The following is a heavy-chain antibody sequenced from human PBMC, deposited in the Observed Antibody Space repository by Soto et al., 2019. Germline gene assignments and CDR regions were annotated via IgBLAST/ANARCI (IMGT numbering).Heavy chain of an antibody. CDR1: GGSISSSNW. CDR2: IYHSGST. Sequence: QVQLQESGPGLVKPSGTLSLTCAVSGGSISSSNWWSWVRQPPGKGLEWIGEIYHSGSTNYNPSLKRRVTISVDKSKNQFSLKLSSVTAADTAVYYCARDSQNTVVTPFSAFDIWGQGTMVTVSS. V-gene: IGHV4-4*02. CDR3: ARDSQNTVVTPFSAFDI. D-gene: IGHD2-21*02. J-gene: IGHJ3*02.